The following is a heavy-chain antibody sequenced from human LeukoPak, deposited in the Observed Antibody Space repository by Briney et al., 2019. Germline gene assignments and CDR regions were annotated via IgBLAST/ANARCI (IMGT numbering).Heavy chain of an antibody. Sequence: GASVKVSCKTSEHIFTIYHIHWVRQAPGQGLEWMAWINPDTGVTKYAQDLQGRVTVARDTSLTTTYMELSTLTSDDTAVYYCALVTSGNWWFDPWGQGTLVTVSS. CDR3: ALVTSGNWWFDP. CDR2: INPDTGVT. V-gene: IGHV1-2*02. CDR1: EHIFTIYH. D-gene: IGHD2-21*02. J-gene: IGHJ5*02.